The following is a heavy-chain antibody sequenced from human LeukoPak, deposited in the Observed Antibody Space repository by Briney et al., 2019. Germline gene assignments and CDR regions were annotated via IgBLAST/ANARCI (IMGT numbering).Heavy chain of an antibody. Sequence: GGSLRLSCAASGFTFRTYDVHWVRQAPGRGLEWISYISGSGDTIFYADSVKGRFTISRDNARNSLFLQMNSLGAEDTAVYYCARDTNSGNSDSFDFWGHGRMVTVSS. V-gene: IGHV3-48*03. CDR2: ISGSGDTI. J-gene: IGHJ3*01. CDR3: ARDTNSGNSDSFDF. D-gene: IGHD4-23*01. CDR1: GFTFRTYD.